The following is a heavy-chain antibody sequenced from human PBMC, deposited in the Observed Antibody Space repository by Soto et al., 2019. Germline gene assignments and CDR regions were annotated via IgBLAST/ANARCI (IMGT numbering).Heavy chain of an antibody. Sequence: GGSLRLSCTASGFTFSHAWMTWVRQTPGMGLEWVGRIKSLSDGGTADYGAPVKGRFTLSRDDSRNTVFLQMTSLKTDDTAVYYCYIPFYYHSMDVWGQGTTVTVSS. D-gene: IGHD3-10*01. CDR1: GFTFSHAW. V-gene: IGHV3-15*01. CDR2: IKSLSDGGTA. CDR3: YIPFYYHSMDV. J-gene: IGHJ6*02.